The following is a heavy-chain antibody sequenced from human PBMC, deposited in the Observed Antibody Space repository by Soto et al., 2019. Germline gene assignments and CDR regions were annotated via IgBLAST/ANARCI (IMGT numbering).Heavy chain of an antibody. CDR1: GGTFSSYA. J-gene: IGHJ4*02. D-gene: IGHD4-17*01. V-gene: IGHV1-69*13. Sequence: SVKVSCKASGGTFSSYAISWVRQAPGQGLEWMGGIIPIFGTANYAQKFQGRVTITADESTSTAYMELSSLRSEDTAVYYCASLEGSPYTVTTDYWGQGTLVTVSS. CDR3: ASLEGSPYTVTTDY. CDR2: IIPIFGTA.